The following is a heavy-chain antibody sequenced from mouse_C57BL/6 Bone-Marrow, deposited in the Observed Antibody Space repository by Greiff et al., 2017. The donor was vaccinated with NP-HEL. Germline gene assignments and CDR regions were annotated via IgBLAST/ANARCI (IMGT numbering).Heavy chain of an antibody. V-gene: IGHV14-3*01. Sequence: EVQLQQSVAELVRPGASVKLSCTASGFNFTNYYMHWVKQRPEQGLEWIGRIDPANGNTKYTPKFQGKATITADTSSNTAYLQLSSLTSEDTAIYYGARPYSSSWFAYWGQGTLVTVSA. CDR2: IDPANGNT. CDR1: GFNFTNYY. J-gene: IGHJ3*01. CDR3: ARPYSSSWFAY. D-gene: IGHD1-1*01.